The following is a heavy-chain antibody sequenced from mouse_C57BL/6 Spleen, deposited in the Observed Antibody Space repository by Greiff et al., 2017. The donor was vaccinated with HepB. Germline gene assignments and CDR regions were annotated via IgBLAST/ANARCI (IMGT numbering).Heavy chain of an antibody. V-gene: IGHV1-55*01. CDR3: ARQLRPLYAMDY. CDR2: IYPGSGST. D-gene: IGHD3-2*02. CDR1: GYTFTSYW. Sequence: QVQLKQPGAELVKPGASVKMSCKASGYTFTSYWITWVKQRPGQGLEWIGDIYPGSGSTNYNEKFKSKATLTVDTSSSTAYMQLSSLTSEDSAVYYCARQLRPLYAMDYWGQGTSVTVSS. J-gene: IGHJ4*01.